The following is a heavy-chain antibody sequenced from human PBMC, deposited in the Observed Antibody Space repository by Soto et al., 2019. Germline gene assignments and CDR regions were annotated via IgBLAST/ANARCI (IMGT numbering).Heavy chain of an antibody. CDR2: IDSSGVNT. J-gene: IGHJ4*02. CDR3: VCWVSARFDY. D-gene: IGHD3-16*01. Sequence: GGSLRLSCAASRYTFKSHGLSWVRQAPGKGLEWVSTIDSSGVNTHYADSVKGRFTISRDNSRNTLHLQMHDLRADDTALYDCVCWVSARFDYWGQGTVVTVSS. CDR1: RYTFKSHG. V-gene: IGHV3-23*01.